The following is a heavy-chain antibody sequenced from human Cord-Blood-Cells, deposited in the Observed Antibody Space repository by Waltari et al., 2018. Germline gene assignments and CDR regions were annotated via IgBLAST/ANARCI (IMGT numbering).Heavy chain of an antibody. CDR1: GGSISSHY. V-gene: IGHV4-59*11. Sequence: QVQLQESGPGLVKPSEPLSLPCTVSGGSISSHYWSLLRQPPGKGLEWIGYIYYSGSTNYNPSLKSRVTISVDTSKNQFSLKLSSVTAADTAVYYCARGEGGATIYYHGMDVWGQGTTVTVSS. CDR3: ARGEGGATIYYHGMDV. J-gene: IGHJ6*02. CDR2: IYYSGST. D-gene: IGHD1-26*01.